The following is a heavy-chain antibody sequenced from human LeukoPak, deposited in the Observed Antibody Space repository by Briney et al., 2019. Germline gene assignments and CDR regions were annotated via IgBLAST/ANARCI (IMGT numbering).Heavy chain of an antibody. CDR3: ARDLRGSGYYHFDY. Sequence: ASVTVSCTASGYTFTSYGISWVRQAPGQGLEWMGWISAYNGNTNYAQKLQGRVTMTTDTSASTAYMELSSLRSEDTAVYYCARDLRGSGYYHFDYWGQGTLVTVSS. CDR1: GYTFTSYG. CDR2: ISAYNGNT. D-gene: IGHD3-22*01. J-gene: IGHJ4*02. V-gene: IGHV1-18*01.